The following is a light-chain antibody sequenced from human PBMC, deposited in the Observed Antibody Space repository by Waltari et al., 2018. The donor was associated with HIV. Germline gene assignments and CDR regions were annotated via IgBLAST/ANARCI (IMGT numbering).Light chain of an antibody. CDR3: QQRSNWPPEVT. CDR1: QSVSSY. V-gene: IGKV3-11*01. Sequence: EIVLTQSPATLSLSPGERATLSCRASQSVSSYLAWYQKQPGQAPRLLLYDASNRATGIPARFSGSGSGTDFTLTISSLEPEDFAVYYCQQRSNWPPEVTFGQGTRLEIK. CDR2: DAS. J-gene: IGKJ5*01.